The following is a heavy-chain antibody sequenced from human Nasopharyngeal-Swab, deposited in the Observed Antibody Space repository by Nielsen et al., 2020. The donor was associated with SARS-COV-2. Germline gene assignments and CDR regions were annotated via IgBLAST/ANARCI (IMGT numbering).Heavy chain of an antibody. CDR1: GGSISSSSYY. Sequence: SETLSLTCTVSGGSISSSSYYWGWIRQPPGKGLEWIGSIYYSGSTYYNPSLKSRVIISVDTSKNQFSLKLNSVTTADSAVYYCAREIRGAFDYWGQGTLVTVSS. D-gene: IGHD3-10*01. CDR2: IYYSGST. J-gene: IGHJ4*02. V-gene: IGHV4-39*07. CDR3: AREIRGAFDY.